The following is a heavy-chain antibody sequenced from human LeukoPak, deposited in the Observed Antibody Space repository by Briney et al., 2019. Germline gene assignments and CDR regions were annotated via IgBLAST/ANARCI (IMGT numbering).Heavy chain of an antibody. CDR2: TYYRSKWYN. Sequence: SQTLSLTCAIPGDSVSSNSAGWNWIRLSPSRGLEWLGRTYYRSKWYNDYAVSVESQITINPDTSKNQFSLQPNSVTPEDTAVYYCARWAAGHGMDVWGQGTTVTVS. V-gene: IGHV6-1*01. J-gene: IGHJ6*02. CDR3: ARWAAGHGMDV. D-gene: IGHD6-13*01. CDR1: GDSVSSNSAG.